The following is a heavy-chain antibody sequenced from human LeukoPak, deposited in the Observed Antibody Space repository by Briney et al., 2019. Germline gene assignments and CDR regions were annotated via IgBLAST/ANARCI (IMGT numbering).Heavy chain of an antibody. CDR3: AKRTSGSSWYSSDY. CDR2: MSGDATST. V-gene: IGHV3-23*01. Sequence: GGALRLSCAASGFTFSSFAMNWVRQAPGKGLEWVSTMSGDATSTYYADSVRGRFTISRDNSKNTLYLQMNSLRAEDTAVYYCAKRTSGSSWYSSDYWGQGTLVTVSS. CDR1: GFTFSSFA. J-gene: IGHJ4*02. D-gene: IGHD6-13*01.